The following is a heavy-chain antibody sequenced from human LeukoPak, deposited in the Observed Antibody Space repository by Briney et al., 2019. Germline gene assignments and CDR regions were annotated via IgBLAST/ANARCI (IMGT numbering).Heavy chain of an antibody. V-gene: IGHV1-24*01. J-gene: IGHJ4*02. CDR2: FDPGAGEI. CDR1: GDTLSELT. D-gene: IGHD3-10*01. Sequence: GASVKVSCKVSGDTLSELTMHWVRQAPGKGPEWMGGFDPGAGEILYAQQFQGRVTMTEDTSTDTAYMELTSLRSEDSGVYFCAAGGIYSLLDYWGQGTLVTVSS. CDR3: AAGGIYSLLDY.